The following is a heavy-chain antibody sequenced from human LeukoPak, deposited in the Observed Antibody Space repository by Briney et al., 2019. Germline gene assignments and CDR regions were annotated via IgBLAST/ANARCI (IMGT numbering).Heavy chain of an antibody. Sequence: GGSLRPPCEASGLTLITYGMHWVRQPPARGRGGVAFKRYDGSNKYYADSVKGRFTISRDNSKNTLYLQMNSLRAEDTAVYYCAKGAARPYSGSYSRDYFDYWGQGTLVTVSS. CDR1: GLTLITYG. D-gene: IGHD1-26*01. V-gene: IGHV3-30*02. CDR2: KRYDGSNK. J-gene: IGHJ4*02. CDR3: AKGAARPYSGSYSRDYFDY.